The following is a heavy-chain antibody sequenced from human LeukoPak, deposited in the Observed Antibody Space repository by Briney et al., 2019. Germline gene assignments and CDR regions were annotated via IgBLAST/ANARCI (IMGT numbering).Heavy chain of an antibody. CDR3: ATSRTLDY. Sequence: PGGSLRLSCAASGFSLSSYGLHWVRQAPGKGLEWVAVVWYDGSDKYYADSVKGRFTISRDNSKNTLYLQMNSLRAEDTAVYYCATSRTLDYWGQGTLVTVSS. V-gene: IGHV3-33*01. J-gene: IGHJ4*02. CDR2: VWYDGSDK. CDR1: GFSLSSYG.